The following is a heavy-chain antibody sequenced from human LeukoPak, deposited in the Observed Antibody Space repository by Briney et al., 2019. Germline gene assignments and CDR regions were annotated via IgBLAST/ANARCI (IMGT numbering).Heavy chain of an antibody. CDR2: INPSGGTT. CDR1: GYTFTSYG. CDR3: ARVVTPTSWGDY. Sequence: ASVKVSCKASGYTFTSYGISWVRQAPGQGLEWMGIINPSGGTTRYAQKFQGRVTMTRDTSTSTVYMELSSLRSEDTAVYYCARVVTPTSWGDYWGQGTLVTVSS. V-gene: IGHV1-46*01. J-gene: IGHJ4*02. D-gene: IGHD2-2*01.